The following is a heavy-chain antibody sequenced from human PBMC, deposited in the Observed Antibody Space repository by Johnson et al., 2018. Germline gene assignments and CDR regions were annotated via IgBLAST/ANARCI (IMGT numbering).Heavy chain of an antibody. J-gene: IGHJ6*03. CDR2: ISWNSGTI. D-gene: IGHD1-26*01. Sequence: EVQLVETGGGLVQPGRSLRLSCAASGFTFDDYAMHWVRQAPGKGLEWVSGISWNSGTIAYADSVTGRFTISRDNAKNSLYLQMNSLRAEDTALYYCAKDKVTGGTYSERRGSYYDNYYMDVWGKGTTVTVSS. V-gene: IGHV3-9*01. CDR3: AKDKVTGGTYSERRGSYYDNYYMDV. CDR1: GFTFDDYA.